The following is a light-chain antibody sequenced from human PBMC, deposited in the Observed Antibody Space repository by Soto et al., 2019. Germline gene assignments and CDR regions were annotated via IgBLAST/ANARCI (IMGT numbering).Light chain of an antibody. CDR1: QSVSSN. Sequence: EIVMTQSPATLSVSPGARATLSCRASQSVSSNLAWYQQKPGQAPRLLIYGASTRATGIPARFSGSGSGTEFTLTISSLQSEDFAVYCCQQYNNWPFTFGPGTKMDFK. CDR3: QQYNNWPFT. J-gene: IGKJ3*01. CDR2: GAS. V-gene: IGKV3-15*01.